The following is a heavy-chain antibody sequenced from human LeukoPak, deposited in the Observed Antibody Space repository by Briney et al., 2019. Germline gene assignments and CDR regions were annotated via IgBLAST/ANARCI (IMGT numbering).Heavy chain of an antibody. J-gene: IGHJ4*02. CDR3: ARQVRSSWWDY. V-gene: IGHV4-39*01. D-gene: IGHD6-13*01. CDR1: GGSISSSSYY. Sequence: SETLSLTCTVSGGSISSSSYYWGWIRQPPGKGLEWIGSIYYSGSTYYNPSLESRVTISVDTSKNQFALKLSSVTAADTAVYYCARQVRSSWWDYWGQGTLVTVSS. CDR2: IYYSGST.